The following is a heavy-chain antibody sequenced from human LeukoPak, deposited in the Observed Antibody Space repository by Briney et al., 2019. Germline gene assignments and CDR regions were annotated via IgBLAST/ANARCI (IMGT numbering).Heavy chain of an antibody. V-gene: IGHV4-59*01. Sequence: SETLSLTCTVSGGSISSYYCSWIRQPPGKGLEWIGYIYYSGSTNYNPSLKSRVTISVDTSKNQFSLKLSSVTAADTAVYYCARENGYGSGSYYYYYYGMDVWGKGTTVTVSS. CDR1: GGSISSYY. CDR3: ARENGYGSGSYYYYYYGMDV. D-gene: IGHD3-10*01. J-gene: IGHJ6*04. CDR2: IYYSGST.